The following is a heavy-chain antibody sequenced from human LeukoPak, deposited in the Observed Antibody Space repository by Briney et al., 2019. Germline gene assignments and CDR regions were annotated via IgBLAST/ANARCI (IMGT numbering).Heavy chain of an antibody. D-gene: IGHD3-22*01. CDR1: GGSISSSGYY. CDR3: ARRSYDGSGYYYVDY. V-gene: IGHV4-39*01. J-gene: IGHJ4*02. CDR2: ISSGGST. Sequence: SETLSLTCTVSGGSISSSGYYWGWIRQPPGKGLEWIGSISSGGSTHYIPSLKSRVTISVDTPKNQFSLKLSSVTAADTAVYYCARRSYDGSGYYYVDYWGQGTLVTVSS.